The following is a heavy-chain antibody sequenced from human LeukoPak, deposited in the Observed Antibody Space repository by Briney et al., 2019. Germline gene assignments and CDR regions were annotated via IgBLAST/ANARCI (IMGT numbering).Heavy chain of an antibody. J-gene: IGHJ5*02. CDR2: IYYSGST. V-gene: IGHV4-39*07. CDR1: GGSISSSSYY. CDR3: ARTILDSRPNNWFDP. Sequence: SETLSLTCTVSGGSISSSSYYWGWIRQPPGKGLEWIGSIYYSGSTYYNPSLKSRVTTSVDTSKNQFSLKLSSVTAADTAVYYCARTILDSRPNNWFDPWGQGTLVTVSS. D-gene: IGHD3-22*01.